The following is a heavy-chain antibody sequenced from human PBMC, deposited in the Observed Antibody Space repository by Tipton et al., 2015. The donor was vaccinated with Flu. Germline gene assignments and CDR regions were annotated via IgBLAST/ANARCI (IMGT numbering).Heavy chain of an antibody. V-gene: IGHV1-18*01. J-gene: IGHJ4*02. Sequence: LVQSGAEVKVSCKVSGYTLTELSMHWVRQAPGKGLEWMGWISAYNGNTNYAQKLQGRVTMTTDTSTSTAYMELRSLRSDDTAVYYCASYRIGGYDFDYWGQGTLVTVSS. CDR3: ASYRIGGYDFDY. CDR2: ISAYNGNT. D-gene: IGHD5-12*01. CDR1: GYTLTELS.